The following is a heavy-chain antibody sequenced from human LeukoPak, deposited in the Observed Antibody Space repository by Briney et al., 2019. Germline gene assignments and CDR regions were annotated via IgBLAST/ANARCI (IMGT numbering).Heavy chain of an antibody. CDR1: GFTFSDYG. Sequence: GGSLRLSCAASGFTFSDYGMNWVRQAPGKGLEWISYISSSSSVIYYADSVKGRFTISRDNAENSVYLQMDSLRAEDTAAFYCARDNLNYASLKYPDYWGQGILVTVSS. J-gene: IGHJ4*02. V-gene: IGHV3-48*04. CDR2: ISSSSSVI. CDR3: ARDNLNYASLKYPDY. D-gene: IGHD1-7*01.